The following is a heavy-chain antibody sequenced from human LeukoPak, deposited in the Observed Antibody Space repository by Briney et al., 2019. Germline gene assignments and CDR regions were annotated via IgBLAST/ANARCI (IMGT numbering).Heavy chain of an antibody. Sequence: SETLSLTCTVSGGSTSSGSYYWSWIRQPAGKGLEWIGRIYTSGSSSDNPSNYNPSLKSRVTISVDTSKNQISLKLSSVTAADTAVYYCARGNYYVDYYMDVWGKGTTVTLSS. CDR3: ARGNYYVDYYMDV. J-gene: IGHJ6*03. D-gene: IGHD3-10*02. V-gene: IGHV4-61*02. CDR2: IYTSGSSSDNPS. CDR1: GGSTSSGSYY.